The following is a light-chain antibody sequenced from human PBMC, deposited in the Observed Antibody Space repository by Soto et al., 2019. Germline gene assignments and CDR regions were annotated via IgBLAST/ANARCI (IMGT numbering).Light chain of an antibody. CDR1: QSVSSSY. Sequence: EIVLTQSPGTLSLSPGERAALSCRASQSVSSSYLAWYQQKPGQAPRLLIYGASSRATGIPDRFSGSGSGTDFTLTISRLEPEDFAVYYCQHYDTSPPFDFGPGTKVDIK. J-gene: IGKJ3*01. CDR3: QHYDTSPPFD. V-gene: IGKV3-20*01. CDR2: GAS.